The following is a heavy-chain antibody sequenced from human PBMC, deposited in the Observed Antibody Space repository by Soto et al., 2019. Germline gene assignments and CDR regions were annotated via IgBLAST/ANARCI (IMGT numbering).Heavy chain of an antibody. V-gene: IGHV4-34*01. CDR1: GGSFSGYY. CDR3: ARDKSTGLFDY. Sequence: QVQLQQWGAGLLKPSATLSLTCAVYGGSFSGYYWTWIRQPPGTGLEWIGEINHSGCTNYNPSLKSRVTISVDTSKNQVSLKLTSVTAADTAVYYCARDKSTGLFDYWGQGTLVTVAS. D-gene: IGHD2-8*02. J-gene: IGHJ4*02. CDR2: INHSGCT.